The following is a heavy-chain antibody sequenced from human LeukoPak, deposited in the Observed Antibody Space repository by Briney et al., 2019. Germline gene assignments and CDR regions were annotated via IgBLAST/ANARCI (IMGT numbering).Heavy chain of an antibody. CDR2: ISRSSDYI. CDR1: GFTFSTYS. CDR3: ARGADGVSSNSRGWFDP. Sequence: GGSLRLSCAASGFTFSTYSMNWVRQAPGKGLEWVSSISRSSDYIYYADSVRGRFTISRDNAKNSLYLQMNSPRAEDTAVYSCARGADGVSSNSRGWFDPWGQGTLVTVSS. J-gene: IGHJ5*02. D-gene: IGHD2-15*01. V-gene: IGHV3-21*01.